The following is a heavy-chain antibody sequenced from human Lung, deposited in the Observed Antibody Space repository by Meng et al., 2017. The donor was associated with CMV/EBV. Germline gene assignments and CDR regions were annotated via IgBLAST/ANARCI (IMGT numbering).Heavy chain of an antibody. V-gene: IGHV1-46*01. Sequence: QVLLGQAGAEGKKPVASVKVSWKASGYSFTSYYIHWVRQAPGQGLEWMGIINPSGGHTRSAQKFQDRVTMTRDTSTSAVYMDVSSLRSEDTAVHYCARGAYMYGSPQYFFDFWGQGTLVTVSS. D-gene: IGHD5-18*01. J-gene: IGHJ4*02. CDR2: INPSGGHT. CDR1: GYSFTSYY. CDR3: ARGAYMYGSPQYFFDF.